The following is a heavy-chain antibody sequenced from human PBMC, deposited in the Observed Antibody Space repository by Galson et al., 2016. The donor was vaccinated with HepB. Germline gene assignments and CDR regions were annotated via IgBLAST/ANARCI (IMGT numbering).Heavy chain of an antibody. V-gene: IGHV3-13*01. Sequence: SLRLSCAASGFTFSRYDMHWVRQGIGKGLEWVSAIGPAGDTYYPASVKGRFTISSENAKNYLYLQMNSLRAEDTAVYFCARVSRDGYGSWSGYYPAYYAMDVWGQGTTLTVSS. CDR3: ARVSRDGYGSWSGYYPAYYAMDV. CDR1: GFTFSRYD. J-gene: IGHJ6*02. D-gene: IGHD3-3*01. CDR2: IGPAGDT.